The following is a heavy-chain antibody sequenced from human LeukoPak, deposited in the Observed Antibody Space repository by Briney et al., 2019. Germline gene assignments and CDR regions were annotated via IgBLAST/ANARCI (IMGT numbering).Heavy chain of an antibody. Sequence: SVKVSCKASGGTFSSYAISWVRQAPGQGLEWMGRIIPIFGTANYAQKFQGRVTITTDESTSTAYMELSSLRSEDAAVYYCARDVHDSSGYYYGPPSYYYYMDVWGKGTTVTVSS. CDR1: GGTFSSYA. CDR2: IIPIFGTA. J-gene: IGHJ6*03. D-gene: IGHD3-22*01. V-gene: IGHV1-69*05. CDR3: ARDVHDSSGYYYGPPSYYYYMDV.